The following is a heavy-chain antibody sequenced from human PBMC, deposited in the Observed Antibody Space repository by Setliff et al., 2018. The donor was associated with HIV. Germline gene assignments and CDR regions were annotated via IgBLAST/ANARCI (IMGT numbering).Heavy chain of an antibody. J-gene: IGHJ4*02. CDR1: GFTFSSYW. D-gene: IGHD6-19*01. CDR3: ARLSSGWSGISHFDY. V-gene: IGHV3-7*01. CDR2: IKQDGSEK. Sequence: GGSLRLSCAASGFTFSSYWMSWVRQAPGKGLEWVANIKQDGSEKYYVDSVKGRFTISRDNAKNSLYLQMNSLRAEDTAVYYCARLSSGWSGISHFDYWGQGTLVTVS.